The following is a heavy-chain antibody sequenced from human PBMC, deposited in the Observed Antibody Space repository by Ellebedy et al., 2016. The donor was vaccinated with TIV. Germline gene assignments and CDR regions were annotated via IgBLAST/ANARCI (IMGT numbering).Heavy chain of an antibody. J-gene: IGHJ4*02. CDR2: ISGSGDST. V-gene: IGHV3-23*01. Sequence: GESLKISXAASGFSFSSYAMSWVRQATGKGLEWVSGISGSGDSTYYADSVKGRFTISRDNSKNTLYLQMNRLRAEDTAVYYCAKVGWSSGWPHDYWGQGTLVTVSS. CDR1: GFSFSSYA. CDR3: AKVGWSSGWPHDY. D-gene: IGHD6-19*01.